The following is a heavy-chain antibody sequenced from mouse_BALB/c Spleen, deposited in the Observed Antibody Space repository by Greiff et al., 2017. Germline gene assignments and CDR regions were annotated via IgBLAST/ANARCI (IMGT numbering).Heavy chain of an antibody. CDR1: GYTFTSYW. D-gene: IGHD1-1*01. CDR3: ARGVTTVDY. CDR2: INPSNGRT. J-gene: IGHJ2*01. Sequence: GQLQQPGAELVKPGASVKLSCKASGYTFTSYWMHWVKQRPGQGLEWIGEINPSNGRTNYNEKFKSKATLTVDKSSSTAYMQLSSLTSEDSAVYYCARGVTTVDYWGQGTTLTVSS. V-gene: IGHV1S81*02.